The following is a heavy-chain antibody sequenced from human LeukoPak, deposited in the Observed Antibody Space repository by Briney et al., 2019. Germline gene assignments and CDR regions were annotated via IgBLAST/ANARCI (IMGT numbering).Heavy chain of an antibody. V-gene: IGHV3-11*05. CDR3: ARGRYDSSGYNAFDI. J-gene: IGHJ3*02. D-gene: IGHD3-22*01. CDR2: IISISSYK. Sequence: GGSLRVSCAAPGFTFSDYYMSWIRPEPGEGLWRVSYIISISSYKTYAASVKGRFTISRDNAKNSLYLQMNRLRAEDTAVYYCARGRYDSSGYNAFDIWGQGTMVTVSS. CDR1: GFTFSDYY.